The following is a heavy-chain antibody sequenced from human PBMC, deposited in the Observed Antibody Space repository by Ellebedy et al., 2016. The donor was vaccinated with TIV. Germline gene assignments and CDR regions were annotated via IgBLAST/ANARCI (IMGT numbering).Heavy chain of an antibody. V-gene: IGHV3-21*01. CDR2: ISSSSSYI. Sequence: GESLKISCAASGFTFSSYSMNWVRQAPGKGLEWVSSISSSSSYIYYADSVKGRFTISRDNAKNSLYLQMSSLRAEDTAVYYCARDFLMWYCFDYWGQGILVSVSS. D-gene: IGHD2-21*01. CDR1: GFTFSSYS. CDR3: ARDFLMWYCFDY. J-gene: IGHJ4*02.